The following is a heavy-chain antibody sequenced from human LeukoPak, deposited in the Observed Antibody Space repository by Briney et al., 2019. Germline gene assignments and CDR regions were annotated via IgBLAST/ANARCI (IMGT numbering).Heavy chain of an antibody. Sequence: PGRSLRLSCAASGFTFSSYAMHWVRQAPGKGLEWVAVISYDGSNKYYADSVKGRFTISRDSSKNTLYLQMNSLRAEDTAVYYCARSIAVAGYFDYWGQGTLVTVSS. J-gene: IGHJ4*02. D-gene: IGHD6-19*01. CDR3: ARSIAVAGYFDY. CDR1: GFTFSSYA. CDR2: ISYDGSNK. V-gene: IGHV3-30*04.